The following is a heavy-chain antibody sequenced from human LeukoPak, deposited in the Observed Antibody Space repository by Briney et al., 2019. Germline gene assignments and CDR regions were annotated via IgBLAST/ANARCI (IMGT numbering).Heavy chain of an antibody. D-gene: IGHD6-13*01. J-gene: IGHJ5*02. CDR2: INNDGSST. V-gene: IGHV3-74*01. Sequence: GGSLRLCCADSGFTGSSYWMHWVRQAPGKGLVWVSRINNDGSSTSYADSVKGRFTISRDNAKNTLYLQMNSLRAEDTAVYYCARPTKEGSSWYWWFDPWGQGTLVTVSS. CDR1: GFTGSSYW. CDR3: ARPTKEGSSWYWWFDP.